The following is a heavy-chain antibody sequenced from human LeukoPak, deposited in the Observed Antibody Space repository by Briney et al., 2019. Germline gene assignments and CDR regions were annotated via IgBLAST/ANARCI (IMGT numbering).Heavy chain of an antibody. Sequence: PGGSLRLSCAASGSTFSSYSMNWVRQAPGKGLEWVSSISSSSSYIYYADSVKGRFTISRDNAKNSLYLQMNSLRAEDTAVYYCAREQTWIQLWLPDYWGQGTLVIVSS. V-gene: IGHV3-21*01. J-gene: IGHJ4*02. CDR3: AREQTWIQLWLPDY. CDR1: GSTFSSYS. D-gene: IGHD5-18*01. CDR2: ISSSSSYI.